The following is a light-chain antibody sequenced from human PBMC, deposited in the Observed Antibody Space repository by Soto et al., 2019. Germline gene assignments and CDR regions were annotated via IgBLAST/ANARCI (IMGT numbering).Light chain of an antibody. J-gene: IGKJ3*01. CDR1: QRVRSY. CDR3: QQRSNWLIT. CDR2: DAS. V-gene: IGKV3-11*01. Sequence: EIVLTQSPATLSLSPGERATLSCRDSQRVRSYLAWYQQKPGQAPRLLIHDASNRATGFPARFNVSGSVTDFTLTISSLEPEDFAVYYCQQRSNWLITFGPGTKVDI.